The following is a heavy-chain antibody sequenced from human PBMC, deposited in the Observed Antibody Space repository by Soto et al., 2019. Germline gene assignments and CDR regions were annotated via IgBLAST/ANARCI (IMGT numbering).Heavy chain of an antibody. CDR3: ARASAYTATDFDY. J-gene: IGHJ4*02. Sequence: QVQLQESGPGLVKPSQTLSLTCTVSGGSISSGDYYWCWIRQPPGKGLEWIGSIFYSGNTHYNPALRSRLTISVDTSKNQFSLKLSSVTAAYTAVYYCARASAYTATDFDYWGQGTLVTVSS. V-gene: IGHV4-30-4*01. D-gene: IGHD2-15*01. CDR1: GGSISSGDYY. CDR2: IFYSGNT.